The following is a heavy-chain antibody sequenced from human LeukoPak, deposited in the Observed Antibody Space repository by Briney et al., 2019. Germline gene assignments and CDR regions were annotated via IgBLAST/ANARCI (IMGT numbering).Heavy chain of an antibody. Sequence: GGSLRLSCAASGFTFSDYYMSWIRQAPGKGLEWVSYISSSGSTIYYADSVKGRFTISRDNAKNSLYLQMNSLRAEDTAVYYCARIVSAYSSSSAGYFDYWGQGTLVTVSS. V-gene: IGHV3-11*04. D-gene: IGHD6-6*01. CDR1: GFTFSDYY. CDR2: ISSSGSTI. CDR3: ARIVSAYSSSSAGYFDY. J-gene: IGHJ4*02.